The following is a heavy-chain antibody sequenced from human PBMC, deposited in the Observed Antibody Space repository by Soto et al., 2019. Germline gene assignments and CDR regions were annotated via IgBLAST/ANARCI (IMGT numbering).Heavy chain of an antibody. CDR3: ARPRWLAQYYNDPMYV. Sequence: ASVKVLCKASGYTFTGYYMHWVRQAPGQGLEWMGWINPNRGGTNYAQKYQGRVTMTRDTSISTAYMELSRMRSDDTAVYYCARPRWLAQYYNDPMYVWDPGTKVTL. D-gene: IGHD6-19*01. CDR1: GYTFTGYY. J-gene: IGHJ6*02. V-gene: IGHV1-2*02. CDR2: INPNRGGT.